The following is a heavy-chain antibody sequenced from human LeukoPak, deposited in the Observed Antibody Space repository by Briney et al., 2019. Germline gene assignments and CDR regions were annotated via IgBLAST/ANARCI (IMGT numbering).Heavy chain of an antibody. CDR1: GYSFTSYW. CDR3: ARHPITMIRGVIIPYWYFDL. CDR2: IYPGDSDT. V-gene: IGHV5-51*01. D-gene: IGHD3-10*01. J-gene: IGHJ2*01. Sequence: GESLKISCKGSGYSFTSYWIGWVRQMPGKGLEWMGIIYPGDSDTRYSPSFQGQVTISADKSISTAYLQWSSLEASDTALYYCARHPITMIRGVIIPYWYFDLWGRGTLVTVSS.